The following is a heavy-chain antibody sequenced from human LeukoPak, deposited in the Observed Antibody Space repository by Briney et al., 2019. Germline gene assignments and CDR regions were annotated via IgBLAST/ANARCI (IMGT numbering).Heavy chain of an antibody. CDR3: AKDDAWGRYQD. V-gene: IGHV3-23*01. J-gene: IGHJ1*01. Sequence: GGSLRLSGAASGFTFSFHGMNWVRQAPGKGLEWVSGIRTDGVTTYYADSVKGRFTISRDNSKSTLYLQMSSLGAEDTAVYFCAKDDAWGRYQDWGQGTLVTVSS. D-gene: IGHD3-16*01. CDR1: GFTFSFHG. CDR2: IRTDGVTT.